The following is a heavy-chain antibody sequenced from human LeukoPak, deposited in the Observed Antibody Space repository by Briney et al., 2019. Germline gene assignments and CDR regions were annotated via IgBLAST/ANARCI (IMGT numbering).Heavy chain of an antibody. CDR3: ARNSGSYLEAFFYY. J-gene: IGHJ4*02. D-gene: IGHD1-26*01. CDR2: ISSSSSYI. V-gene: IGHV3-21*01. CDR1: GFTFSSYS. Sequence: GGSLRLSCAASGFTFSSYSMNWVRQAPGKGLEWVSSISSSSSYIYYADSVKGRFTISRDNAKNSLYLQMNSLRAEDTAVYYCARNSGSYLEAFFYYWGQGTLVTVSS.